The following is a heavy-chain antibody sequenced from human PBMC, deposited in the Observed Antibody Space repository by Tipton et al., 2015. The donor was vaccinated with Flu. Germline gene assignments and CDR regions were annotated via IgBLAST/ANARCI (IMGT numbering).Heavy chain of an antibody. CDR2: IYYSGST. CDR3: ARGDYYGYWYFDL. D-gene: IGHD3-10*01. Sequence: TLSLTCTVSGGSISSSSYYWGWIRQPPGKGLEWIGSIYYSGSTYYNPSLKSRVTISVDTSKNQFSLKLSSVTSADMAVYYCARGDYYGYWYFDLWGRGTLVTVSS. CDR1: GGSISSSSYY. V-gene: IGHV4-39*07. J-gene: IGHJ2*01.